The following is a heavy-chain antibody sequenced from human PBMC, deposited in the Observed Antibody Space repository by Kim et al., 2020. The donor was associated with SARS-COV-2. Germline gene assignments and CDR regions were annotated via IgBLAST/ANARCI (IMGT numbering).Heavy chain of an antibody. Sequence: STDYTDAVKRRFTVSKENTKSTEYIQMNNLRAEDTAVFYCARGPSYDYFDPWGQGTLVTVSS. CDR3: ARGPSYDYFDP. V-gene: IGHV3-53*01. J-gene: IGHJ4*02. CDR2: ST. D-gene: IGHD2-2*01.